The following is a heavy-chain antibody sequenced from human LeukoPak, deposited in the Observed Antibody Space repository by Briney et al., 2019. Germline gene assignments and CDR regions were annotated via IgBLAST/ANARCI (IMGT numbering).Heavy chain of an antibody. V-gene: IGHV4-61*01. CDR3: ARSRAFNSGAFDP. D-gene: IGHD1-26*01. Sequence: SEALSLTCTVSGASFSSASYWTWIRQPPGKGVEWIAHIYNGVNTNYNPSLKSRVTISVDTSKNQFSLRLNSVTAADTAVYYCARSRAFNSGAFDPWGQGSLVTVSS. CDR1: GASFSSASY. CDR2: IYNGVNT. J-gene: IGHJ5*02.